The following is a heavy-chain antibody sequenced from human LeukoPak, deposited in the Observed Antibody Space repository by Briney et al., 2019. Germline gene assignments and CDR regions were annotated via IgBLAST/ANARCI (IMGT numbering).Heavy chain of an antibody. CDR2: VYHSGST. CDR3: AREDGYDAFDI. V-gene: IGHV4-30-2*01. Sequence: SQTLSLTCTVSGGSISSGGYYWSWIRQPPGKDLEWIGYVYHSGSTYYNPSLKSRITISVDRSKNQFSLKLSSVTAADTAVYYCAREDGYDAFDIWGQGTMVTVSS. J-gene: IGHJ3*02. CDR1: GGSISSGGYY. D-gene: IGHD6-25*01.